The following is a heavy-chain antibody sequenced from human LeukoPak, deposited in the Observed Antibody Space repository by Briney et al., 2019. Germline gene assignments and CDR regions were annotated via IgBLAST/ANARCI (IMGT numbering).Heavy chain of an antibody. D-gene: IGHD3-10*01. J-gene: IGHJ4*02. CDR1: VYTLTELS. V-gene: IGHV1-24*01. CDR2: FDPEDGET. CDR3: ATDRGY. Sequence: GASVTVSCKVSVYTLTELSMHWLRQAPGKGLEWMGGFDPEDGETIYAKKFQGRVIMNEDTPTDTAHMELSSLRSEDTALYYCATDRGYWGQGTLVTVSS.